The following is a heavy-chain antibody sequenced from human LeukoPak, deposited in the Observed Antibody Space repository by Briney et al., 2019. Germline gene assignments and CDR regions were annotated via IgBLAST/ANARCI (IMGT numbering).Heavy chain of an antibody. V-gene: IGHV4-59*01. J-gene: IGHJ6*03. Sequence: SETLSLTCTVSGGSISSYYWSWIRQPPGKGLEWIGYIYYSGSTNYNPSLKSRVTISVDTSKNQFSLRLSSVTAADTAVYYCAREGAGWRSAGYYFYMDVWGKGTTVTISS. CDR3: AREGAGWRSAGYYFYMDV. CDR1: GGSISSYY. CDR2: IYYSGST. D-gene: IGHD5-24*01.